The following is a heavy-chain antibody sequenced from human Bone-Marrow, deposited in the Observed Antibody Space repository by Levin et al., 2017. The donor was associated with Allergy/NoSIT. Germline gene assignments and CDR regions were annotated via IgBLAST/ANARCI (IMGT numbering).Heavy chain of an antibody. J-gene: IGHJ4*02. Sequence: RGESLKISCAASGFTFSTFGMIWVRQAPGKGLEWVSEISSSGDIAYYADSVQGRFTISRDNSKNTLFLQMNSLRAEDTAVYYCAKELGYCSGGNCYEGIDFDSWGQGILVTVSS. D-gene: IGHD2-15*01. CDR2: ISSSGDIA. V-gene: IGHV3-23*01. CDR3: AKELGYCSGGNCYEGIDFDS. CDR1: GFTFSTFG.